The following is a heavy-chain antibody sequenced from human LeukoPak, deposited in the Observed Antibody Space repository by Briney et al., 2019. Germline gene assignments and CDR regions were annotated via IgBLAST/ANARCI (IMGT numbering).Heavy chain of an antibody. CDR3: ARAQSPKAFVSRLKNHNWFDP. J-gene: IGHJ5*02. V-gene: IGHV3-21*01. Sequence: GGSLRLSCAASGFTFSSYSMNWVRQAPGKGLEWVSSISSSSSYIYYADSVKGRFTISRDNAKNSLYLQMNSLRAEDTAVYYCARAQSPKAFVSRLKNHNWFDPWGQGTLVTVSS. CDR1: GFTFSSYS. D-gene: IGHD3-16*01. CDR2: ISSSSSYI.